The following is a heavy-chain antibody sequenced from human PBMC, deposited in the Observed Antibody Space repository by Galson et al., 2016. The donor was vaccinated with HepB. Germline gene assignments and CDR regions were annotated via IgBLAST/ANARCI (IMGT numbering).Heavy chain of an antibody. Sequence: SLRLSCAGSGFTFDDYAMHWVRQAPGKGLEWVSGISWNSGKIDYVDSVKGRFTISRDNAKNSLYLQMNSLRGEDTALYYCAKSAVAGTVRVNFFDYWGQGTLVTVSS. CDR2: ISWNSGKI. D-gene: IGHD6-19*01. J-gene: IGHJ4*02. CDR1: GFTFDDYA. V-gene: IGHV3-9*01. CDR3: AKSAVAGTVRVNFFDY.